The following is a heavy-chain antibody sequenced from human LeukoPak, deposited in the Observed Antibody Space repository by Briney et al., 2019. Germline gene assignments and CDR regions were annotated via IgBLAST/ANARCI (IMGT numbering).Heavy chain of an antibody. D-gene: IGHD2-15*01. V-gene: IGHV1-69*04. J-gene: IGHJ5*02. CDR1: GGTFSSYA. CDR2: IIPIFGIA. Sequence: ASLSVSSTASGGTFSSYAISGVRQSPRQGVEWMGRIIPIFGIANYAQKFQGRVTITADKSTSTAYMELSSLRSEDTAVYYCALGGVVVVAANNWFDPWGQGTLVTVSS. CDR3: ALGGVVVVAANNWFDP.